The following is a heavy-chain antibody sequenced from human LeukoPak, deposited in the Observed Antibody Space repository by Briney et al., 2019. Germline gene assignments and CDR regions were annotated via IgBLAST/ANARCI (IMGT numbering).Heavy chain of an antibody. CDR3: AKGRPIDY. J-gene: IGHJ4*02. Sequence: PGGSLRLSCAASGFTFSSYAMRWVRQAPGKGLEWVSVVSGSGDTTYYADSVKGRFTISRDNSKNTLYLQMNSLRAEDTAVYYCAKGRPIDYWGQGTLVTVSS. V-gene: IGHV3-23*01. CDR1: GFTFSSYA. CDR2: VSGSGDTT.